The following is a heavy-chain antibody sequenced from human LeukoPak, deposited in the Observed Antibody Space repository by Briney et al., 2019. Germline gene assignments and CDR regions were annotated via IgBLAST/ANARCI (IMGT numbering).Heavy chain of an antibody. CDR2: INPSGGST. CDR1: GYTFTSYY. V-gene: IGHV1-46*01. CDR3: ARDPSEGSIHYYYYYMDV. J-gene: IGHJ6*03. D-gene: IGHD6-13*01. Sequence: ASVKVSCKASGYTFTSYYMHWVRQAPGQGLEWMGIINPSGGSTTYAQKFQGRVTMTRDTSTSTVYMELSSLRSEDTAVYYCARDPSEGSIHYYYYYMDVWGKGTTVTVSS.